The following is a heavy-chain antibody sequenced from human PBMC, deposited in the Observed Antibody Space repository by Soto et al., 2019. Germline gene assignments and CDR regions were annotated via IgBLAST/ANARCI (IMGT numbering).Heavy chain of an antibody. D-gene: IGHD1-26*01. V-gene: IGHV1-69*13. J-gene: IGHJ3*02. Sequence: ASVKVSCKASGGTFSSYAISWVRQAPGQGLEWMGGIIPIFGTANYAQKFQGRVTITADESTSTAYMELSSLRSEDTAVYYCARGPAGTRGSYLAFDIWGQGTMVTVSS. CDR2: IIPIFGTA. CDR1: GGTFSSYA. CDR3: ARGPAGTRGSYLAFDI.